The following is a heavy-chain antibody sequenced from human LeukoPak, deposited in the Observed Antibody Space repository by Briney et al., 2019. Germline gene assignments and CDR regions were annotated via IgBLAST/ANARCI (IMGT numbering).Heavy chain of an antibody. Sequence: SETLSLTCTVSGGSINSGSFYWGWIRQPPGKGLDWIGSISYSGSTYYNPSLKSRVTISVDTSNNHFSLKLTSVTAPDTAVYFCARHGRSSISGKRSFDYWGQGTLVTVSS. CDR1: GGSINSGSFY. J-gene: IGHJ4*02. CDR3: ARHGRSSISGKRSFDY. D-gene: IGHD2-2*01. V-gene: IGHV4-39*01. CDR2: ISYSGST.